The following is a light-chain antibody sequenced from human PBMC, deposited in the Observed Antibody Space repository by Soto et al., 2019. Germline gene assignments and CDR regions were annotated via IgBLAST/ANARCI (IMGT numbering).Light chain of an antibody. V-gene: IGKV3-15*01. CDR1: QSVSSN. CDR2: AVS. Sequence: EIMMTQSPGTLSASPGERATLSCRASQSVSSNLAWYQQKPGQAPRLLSYAVSTRATGIPARFSGSGSGTEFTLTISSLQSEDFAVYYCQQYNKWPLMFGQGTKVEIK. J-gene: IGKJ1*01. CDR3: QQYNKWPLM.